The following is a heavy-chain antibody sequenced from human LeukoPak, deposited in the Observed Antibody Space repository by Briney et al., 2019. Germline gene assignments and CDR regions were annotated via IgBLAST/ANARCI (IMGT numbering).Heavy chain of an antibody. CDR2: INSDGSST. D-gene: IGHD4-17*01. Sequence: GGSLRLPCAASGFTFSSYWMHWVRQAPGKGLVWVSRINSDGSSTSYADSVKGRFTISRDNAKNTLYLQMNSLRAEDTAVYYCARDPPYGDYAYYFDYWGQGTLVTVSS. V-gene: IGHV3-74*01. CDR1: GFTFSSYW. J-gene: IGHJ4*02. CDR3: ARDPPYGDYAYYFDY.